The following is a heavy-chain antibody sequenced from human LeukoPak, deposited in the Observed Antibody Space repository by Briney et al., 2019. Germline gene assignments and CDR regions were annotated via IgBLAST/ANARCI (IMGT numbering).Heavy chain of an antibody. CDR2: INPNSGGT. V-gene: IGHV1-2*02. D-gene: IGHD2-15*01. Sequence: ASVKVSCKPSAYSFTVYFMHWVRQAPGQGLEWMGWINPNSGGTNYAQKFQGRVTMTRDTSISTAYMELSRLRSDDTAVYYCARESVVVVAAIIDYFDYWAQRTLVTVSS. J-gene: IGHJ4*02. CDR3: ARESVVVVAAIIDYFDY. CDR1: AYSFTVYF.